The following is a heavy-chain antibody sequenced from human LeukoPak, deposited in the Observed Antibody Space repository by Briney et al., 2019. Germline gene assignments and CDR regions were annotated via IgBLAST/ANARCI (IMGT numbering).Heavy chain of an antibody. CDR2: IYTSGST. Sequence: SETLSLTCTVSGGSISSYYWSWIRQPAGKGLEWIGRIYTSGSTTYNPSLKSRVNMSVDTSKNQFSLELSSVPAADTAVYYCARAMVGATMNWFDPWGQGTLVTVSS. J-gene: IGHJ5*02. D-gene: IGHD1-26*01. V-gene: IGHV4-4*07. CDR1: GGSISSYY. CDR3: ARAMVGATMNWFDP.